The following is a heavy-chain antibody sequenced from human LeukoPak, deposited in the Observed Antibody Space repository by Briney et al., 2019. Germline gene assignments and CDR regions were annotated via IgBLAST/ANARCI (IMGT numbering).Heavy chain of an antibody. CDR3: ARGGGATFFDY. Sequence: GRSLRLSCAASGFTFSSYDIHWVRQAPGKGLEWVAVIWYDGSNKYYADSVKGRFTISRDNSKNTLYLQMNSLRAEDTAVYYCARGGGATFFDYWGQGTLVTVSS. V-gene: IGHV3-33*01. J-gene: IGHJ4*02. D-gene: IGHD1-26*01. CDR2: IWYDGSNK. CDR1: GFTFSSYD.